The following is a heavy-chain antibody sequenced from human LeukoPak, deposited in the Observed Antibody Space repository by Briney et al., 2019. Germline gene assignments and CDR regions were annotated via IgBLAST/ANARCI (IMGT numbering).Heavy chain of an antibody. CDR1: GGSFSGYY. D-gene: IGHD3-22*01. J-gene: IGHJ3*02. CDR3: AREANYESIDYSGAFDI. Sequence: SETLSLTCAVYGGSFSGYYWSWIRQPPGKGLEWIGEINHSGSTNYNPSLKSRVTISVDTSKNQFSLKLSSVTAADTAVYYCAREANYESIDYSGAFDIWGQGTMVTVSS. V-gene: IGHV4-34*01. CDR2: INHSGST.